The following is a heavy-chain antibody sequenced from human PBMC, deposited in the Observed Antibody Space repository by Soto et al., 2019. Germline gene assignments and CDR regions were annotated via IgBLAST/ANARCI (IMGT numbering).Heavy chain of an antibody. CDR3: AKARIQLWLLVYYFDY. D-gene: IGHD5-18*01. CDR1: GFTFSSYA. J-gene: IGHJ4*02. CDR2: ISGSGGST. Sequence: GGSLRLSCAASGFTFSSYAMSWVRQAPGKGLEWVSAISGSGGSTYYADSVKGRFTISRDNSKNTLYLQMNSLRAEDTAVYYCAKARIQLWLLVYYFDYWGQGTLVTVSS. V-gene: IGHV3-23*01.